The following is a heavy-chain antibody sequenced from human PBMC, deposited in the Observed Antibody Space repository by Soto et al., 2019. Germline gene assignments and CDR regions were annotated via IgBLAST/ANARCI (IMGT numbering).Heavy chain of an antibody. CDR1: GYSFSSYG. CDR3: ARLFRGSFFDY. J-gene: IGHJ4*02. CDR2: ISTHNGDT. D-gene: IGHD1-26*01. V-gene: IGHV1-18*01. Sequence: GASVKVSCKASGYSFSSYGISWVRQAPGQGLEWMGWISTHNGDTSHAQAQKFQGRVTLTTDTPASTAYMEVRSLRSDDTAVYYCARLFRGSFFDYWGQGTLVTVSS.